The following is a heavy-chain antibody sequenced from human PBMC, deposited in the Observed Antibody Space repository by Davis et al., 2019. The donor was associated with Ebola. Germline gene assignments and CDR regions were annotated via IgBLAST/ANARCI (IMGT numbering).Heavy chain of an antibody. V-gene: IGHV3-23*01. J-gene: IGHJ4*02. CDR1: GFTFNTFA. CDR3: AKNLWRRIGAAAGTSDY. D-gene: IGHD6-13*01. Sequence: GESLKISCAAAGFTFNTFAMSWVRQPPGKGLEWVSGISGAAISTFYADSVKGRFTISRDNSKNMLYLQMNNLRAEDTAVYYCAKNLWRRIGAAAGTSDYWGQGALVTVSS. CDR2: ISGAAIST.